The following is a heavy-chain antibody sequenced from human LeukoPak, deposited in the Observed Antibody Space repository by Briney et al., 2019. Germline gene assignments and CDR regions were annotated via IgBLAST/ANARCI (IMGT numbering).Heavy chain of an antibody. Sequence: SETLSLTCTVSGGSISSYYWSWLRQPPGKGLEWIGYIYYSGSTNYNPSLKSRVTISVDTSKNQFSLKLSYVTAADTAVYYCARETYYYDSSGYYYRVRGFDNWGQGTMVTVSS. CDR2: IYYSGST. CDR1: GGSISSYY. CDR3: ARETYYYDSSGYYYRVRGFDN. D-gene: IGHD3-22*01. J-gene: IGHJ3*02. V-gene: IGHV4-59*01.